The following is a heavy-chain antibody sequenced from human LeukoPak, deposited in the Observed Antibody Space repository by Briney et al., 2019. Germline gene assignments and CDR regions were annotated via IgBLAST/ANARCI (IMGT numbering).Heavy chain of an antibody. CDR3: ATGYNWNDQDY. V-gene: IGHV1-69*06. J-gene: IGHJ4*02. Sequence: PVKVSCKASGGTFSSYAISWVRQAPGQGLEWMGGIIPIFGTANYAQKFQGRVTITADKSTSTAYMELSSLRSEDTAVYYCATGYNWNDQDYWGQGTLVTVSS. CDR2: IIPIFGTA. D-gene: IGHD1-1*01. CDR1: GGTFSSYA.